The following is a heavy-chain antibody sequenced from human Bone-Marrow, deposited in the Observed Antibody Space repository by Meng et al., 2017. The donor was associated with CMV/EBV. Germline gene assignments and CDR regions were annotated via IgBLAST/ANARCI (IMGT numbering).Heavy chain of an antibody. J-gene: IGHJ3*02. V-gene: IGHV4-59*01. CDR1: GGSISSYY. CDR3: ARVPLGYSEYGGAFDI. D-gene: IGHD4-11*01. CDR2: IYYSGTS. Sequence: GTLRLPCTVSGGSISSYYWSWIRQPPGKGLEWMGCIYYSGTSNYNPSPLSRRTISSETSENQFSLQLRCATAADTAVYYCARVPLGYSEYGGAFDIWGQGTMVTVSS.